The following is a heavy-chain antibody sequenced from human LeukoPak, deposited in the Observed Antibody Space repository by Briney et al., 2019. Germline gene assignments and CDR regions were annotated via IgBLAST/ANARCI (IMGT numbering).Heavy chain of an antibody. Sequence: GGPLRLSCAASGFTFSSYSMNWVRQAPGKGLEWVSYISSSSSTIYYADSVKGRFTISRDNAKNSLYLQMNSLRAEDTAVYYCARDLGNYDFWSGSHFDYWGQGTLVTVSS. CDR3: ARDLGNYDFWSGSHFDY. CDR2: ISSSSSTI. CDR1: GFTFSSYS. J-gene: IGHJ4*02. V-gene: IGHV3-48*01. D-gene: IGHD3-3*01.